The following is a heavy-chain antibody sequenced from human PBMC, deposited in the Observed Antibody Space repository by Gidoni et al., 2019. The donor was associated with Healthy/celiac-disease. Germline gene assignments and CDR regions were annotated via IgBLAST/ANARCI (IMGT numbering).Heavy chain of an antibody. D-gene: IGHD6-13*01. CDR1: GYTFTSYA. J-gene: IGHJ4*02. CDR2: INAGNGNT. Sequence: QVQLVQSGAEVKKPGASVKVSCKASGYTFTSYAMHWVRQAPGQRLEWMGWINAGNGNTKYSQKFQGRVTITRDTSASTAYMELSSLRSEDTAVYYCAREMGDSSSWYYIDYWGQGTLVTVSS. V-gene: IGHV1-3*01. CDR3: AREMGDSSSWYYIDY.